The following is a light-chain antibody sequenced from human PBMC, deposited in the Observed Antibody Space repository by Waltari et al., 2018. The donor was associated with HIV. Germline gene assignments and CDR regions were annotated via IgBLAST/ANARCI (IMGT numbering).Light chain of an antibody. V-gene: IGLV3-21*02. CDR2: DDS. Sequence: SYVLTQPPLLSLAPGQPARIPGGGDIGSKSGHWYQQKPGQAPVVVVHDDSDRPSGIPERFSGSKSGNAATLAISRVEAGDEADYYCQVWDSSTEHPYVFGPGTKVTVL. CDR1: IGSKS. J-gene: IGLJ1*01. CDR3: QVWDSSTEHPYV.